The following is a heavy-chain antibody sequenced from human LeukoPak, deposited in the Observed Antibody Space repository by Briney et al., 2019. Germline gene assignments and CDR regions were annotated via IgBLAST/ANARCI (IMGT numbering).Heavy chain of an antibody. J-gene: IGHJ4*02. CDR3: ARRGGDYDFWSGYSFDY. V-gene: IGHV4-61*02. CDR2: VYTGGST. D-gene: IGHD3-3*01. CDR1: GASISSGNDY. Sequence: SETLSLTCTVSGASISSGNDYWSWIRQPAGKGLEWIGRVYTGGSTNYNPSLKSRVTISVDKSKNQFSLKLSSVTAADTAVYYCARRGGDYDFWSGYSFDYWGQGTLVTVSS.